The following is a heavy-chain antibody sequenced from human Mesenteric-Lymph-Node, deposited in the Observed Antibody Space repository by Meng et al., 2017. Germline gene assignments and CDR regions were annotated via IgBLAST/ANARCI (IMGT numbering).Heavy chain of an antibody. D-gene: IGHD4-17*01. J-gene: IGHJ4*02. CDR1: GGSFSGYY. CDR3: ARGRGYGDYGSLY. CDR2: INHSGST. Sequence: QIHHGGRGPLKPPETLPLTCPVYGGSFSGYYWSWIRQPPGKGLEWIGEINHSGSTNYNPSLKSRVTISVDTSKNQFSLKLSSVTAADTAVYYCARGRGYGDYGSLYWGQGTLVTVSS. V-gene: IGHV4-34*01.